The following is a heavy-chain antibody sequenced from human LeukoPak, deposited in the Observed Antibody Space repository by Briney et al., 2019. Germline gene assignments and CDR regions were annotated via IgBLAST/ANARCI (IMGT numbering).Heavy chain of an antibody. D-gene: IGHD6-19*01. CDR1: GASISNYY. J-gene: IGHJ4*02. CDR3: ARTRYSSGWYGYDY. V-gene: IGHV4-59*01. Sequence: PSETLSLTCTVSGASISNYYWSWIRQPPGKGLEWIGYIYYSGSTNYNPSLKSRVTISLDTSKTQFSLKLSSVTAADTAVYYCARTRYSSGWYGYDYWGQGTLVTVSS. CDR2: IYYSGST.